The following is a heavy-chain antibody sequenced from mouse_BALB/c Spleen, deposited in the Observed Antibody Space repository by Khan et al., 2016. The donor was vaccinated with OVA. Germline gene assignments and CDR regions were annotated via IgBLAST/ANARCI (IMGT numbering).Heavy chain of an antibody. J-gene: IGHJ2*01. CDR2: INPSTGYT. Sequence: QIQLVQSGAELAKPGASVKMSCKASGYTFINYWILWVKQRPGQGLEWIGYINPSTGYTEYNQNFKDKATLTADKSSSTAYMQLSSLTSEDSAVYYCARRVLWWDFDYWGQGTTLTVSS. D-gene: IGHD1-1*02. CDR1: GYTFINYW. V-gene: IGHV1-7*01. CDR3: ARRVLWWDFDY.